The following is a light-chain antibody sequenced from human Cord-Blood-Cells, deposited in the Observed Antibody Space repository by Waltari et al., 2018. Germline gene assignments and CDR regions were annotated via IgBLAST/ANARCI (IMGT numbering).Light chain of an antibody. CDR2: TAS. V-gene: IGKV1-5*03. Sequence: DIQMTQSPSTLSASVGDRVTITCRARQSISSWLAWYQQKPGKAPKLLIYTASSLESGVPSRFSGSGSGTEFTLTISSLQPDDFATYYCQQYNSYARTFGQGTKVEIK. CDR3: QQYNSYART. CDR1: QSISSW. J-gene: IGKJ1*01.